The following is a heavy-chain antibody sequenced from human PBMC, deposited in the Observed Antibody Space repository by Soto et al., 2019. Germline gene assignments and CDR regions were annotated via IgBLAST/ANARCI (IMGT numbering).Heavy chain of an antibody. CDR2: ISGSGGST. D-gene: IGHD3-22*01. CDR3: ASNYDSSGSDYYFDY. J-gene: IGHJ4*02. CDR1: GFTFSSYA. V-gene: IGHV3-23*01. Sequence: GSLRLSCAASGFTFSSYAMSWVRQAPGKGLEWVSAISGSGGSTYYADSVKGRFTISRDNSKNTLYLQMNSLRAEDTAVYYCASNYDSSGSDYYFDYWGQGTLVTVSS.